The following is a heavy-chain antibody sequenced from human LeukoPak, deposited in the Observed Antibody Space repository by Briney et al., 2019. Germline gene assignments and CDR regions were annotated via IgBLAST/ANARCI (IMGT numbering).Heavy chain of an antibody. D-gene: IGHD3-22*01. J-gene: IGHJ4*02. V-gene: IGHV4-4*07. Sequence: PSETLSLTCTVSGGSISSYYWSWIRQPAGKGLEWIGRIYTSGSTNYNPSLKSRVTISVDTSKNQFSLKLSSVTAADTAVYYCARDRGKYYYDSSGYYPFDYWGQGTLVTVSS. CDR3: ARDRGKYYYDSSGYYPFDY. CDR2: IYTSGST. CDR1: GGSISSYY.